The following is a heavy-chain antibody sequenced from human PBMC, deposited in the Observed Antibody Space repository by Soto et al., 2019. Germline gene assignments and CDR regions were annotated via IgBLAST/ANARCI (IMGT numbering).Heavy chain of an antibody. D-gene: IGHD3-16*02. CDR1: GGSVSSSSYY. J-gene: IGHJ4*02. Sequence: PSETLFLTRTVSGGSVSSSSYYWGWVRQPPGKGLEWIGSVYYSGSTYYNPSLESRDAISVDKSKNQFSLKLMSLSAADTAVYYCGRLEGLATISYYVDYWGQGDLVTVS. CDR2: VYYSGST. V-gene: IGHV4-39*01. CDR3: GRLEGLATISYYVDY.